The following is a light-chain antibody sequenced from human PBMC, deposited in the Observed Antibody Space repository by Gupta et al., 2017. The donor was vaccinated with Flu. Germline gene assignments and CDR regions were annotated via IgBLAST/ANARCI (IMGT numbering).Light chain of an antibody. Sequence: SALAQPPSASGSPRQSITTSCTGTSRDVGLYHYVSWYQQRPGKAPKLIIYEVDRRPSGVPDRFSGARSGNTASLTVSGLQTDDEGEYFCSSYAGNNQGVFGTGTAVTVL. J-gene: IGLJ1*01. CDR3: SSYAGNNQGV. CDR1: SRDVGLYHY. CDR2: EVD. V-gene: IGLV2-8*01.